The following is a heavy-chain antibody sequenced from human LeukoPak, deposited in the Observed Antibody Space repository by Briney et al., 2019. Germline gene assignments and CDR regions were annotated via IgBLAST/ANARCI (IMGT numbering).Heavy chain of an antibody. Sequence: GGSLRLSCAASGFTFDDYGMSWVRQAPGKGLEWVSGINWNGGNTGYADSVKGRFTISRDNAKNSLYLQMNSLRAEDTALYYCARDFSYYYDSSGSFDYWGQGTLVTVSS. CDR2: INWNGGNT. V-gene: IGHV3-20*04. J-gene: IGHJ4*02. D-gene: IGHD3-22*01. CDR1: GFTFDDYG. CDR3: ARDFSYYYDSSGSFDY.